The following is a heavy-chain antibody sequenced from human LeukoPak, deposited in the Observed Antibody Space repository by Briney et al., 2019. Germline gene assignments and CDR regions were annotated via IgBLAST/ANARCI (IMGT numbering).Heavy chain of an antibody. CDR3: AKGARGMEMATNFDY. J-gene: IGHJ4*02. D-gene: IGHD5-24*01. Sequence: GGSLRLSCAASGFTFSSYGMHWVRQAPGKGLEWVAVIWYDGSNKYYADSVKGRFTISRDNSKNTLYLQMNSLRAEDTAVYYCAKGARGMEMATNFDYWGQGTLVTVSS. V-gene: IGHV3-33*06. CDR1: GFTFSSYG. CDR2: IWYDGSNK.